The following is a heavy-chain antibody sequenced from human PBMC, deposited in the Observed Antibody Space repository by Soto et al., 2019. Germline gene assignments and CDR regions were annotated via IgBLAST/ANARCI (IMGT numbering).Heavy chain of an antibody. J-gene: IGHJ4*02. Sequence: EVQLLESGGGLVQPGGSLRLSCAASGYTFSSYPMRWVRQAPGKGLEWVSAISGSGGSTYYADSVKGRFTISRDNSKNTLYLQMNSLIAEDTAVYYCARRGSGSYYDYRGQGTLVTVSS. D-gene: IGHD1-26*01. CDR2: ISGSGGST. V-gene: IGHV3-23*01. CDR1: GYTFSSYP. CDR3: ARRGSGSYYDY.